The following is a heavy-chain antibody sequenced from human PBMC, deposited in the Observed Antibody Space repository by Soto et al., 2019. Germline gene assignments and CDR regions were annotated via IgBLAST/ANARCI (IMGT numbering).Heavy chain of an antibody. J-gene: IGHJ5*02. CDR3: TRRTRWRGCDP. V-gene: IGHV3-23*01. CDR2: ISGSGGDT. CDR1: GFSFNSYA. Sequence: EVHLLESGGGLVQPGGSLRLFCAASGFSFNSYAMNWVRQAPGKGLEWVAAISGSGGDTYYADSVRGRFTISRDNSKYTLYLQMNSLRAEDTAVFFCTRRTRWRGCDPWGQGTLVTVSS. D-gene: IGHD2-15*01.